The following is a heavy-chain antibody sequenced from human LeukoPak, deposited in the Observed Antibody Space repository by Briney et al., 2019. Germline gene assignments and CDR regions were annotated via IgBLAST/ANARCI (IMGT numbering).Heavy chain of an antibody. D-gene: IGHD3-10*01. CDR1: GYTFTDSY. V-gene: IGHV1-2*02. Sequence: ASVKVSCKASGYTFTDSYMHWVRQAPGQGLEWMGWINPNSGGTNYAQKFQDRVTMTRDTSISTGYMELSRLRSDDTAVYYCATLGSVSMVYDYWGQGTLVTVSS. J-gene: IGHJ4*02. CDR3: ATLGSVSMVYDY. CDR2: INPNSGGT.